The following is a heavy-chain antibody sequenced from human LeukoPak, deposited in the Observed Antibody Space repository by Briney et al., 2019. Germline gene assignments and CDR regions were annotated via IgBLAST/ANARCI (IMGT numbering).Heavy chain of an antibody. CDR1: GGSIGSSF. V-gene: IGHV4-59*13. CDR2: ISYSGRT. J-gene: IGHJ3*01. CDR3: ARDRSGTYYTFDV. Sequence: SETLSLTCSISGGSIGSSFWNWIRLSPEKGLEWIGYISYSGRTNYSPSLKSRVTISIDTSKNQLSLTLSSVTAADTALYYCARDRSGTYYTFDVWGKGTMVSVSA. D-gene: IGHD1-26*01.